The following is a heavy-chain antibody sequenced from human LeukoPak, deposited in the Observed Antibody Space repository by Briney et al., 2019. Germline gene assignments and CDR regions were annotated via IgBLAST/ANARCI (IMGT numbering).Heavy chain of an antibody. D-gene: IGHD4-23*01. CDR2: IGTAGDT. J-gene: IGHJ4*02. CDR1: GFTFSSYD. Sequence: GGSLRLSCAASGFTFSSYDMHWVRQATGKGLEWVSAIGTAGDTYYPGFVKGRFTISRENAKNSLYLQMNSLRAGDTAVYYCARGGNYGGNPYYFDYWGQGTLVTVSS. CDR3: ARGGNYGGNPYYFDY. V-gene: IGHV3-13*01.